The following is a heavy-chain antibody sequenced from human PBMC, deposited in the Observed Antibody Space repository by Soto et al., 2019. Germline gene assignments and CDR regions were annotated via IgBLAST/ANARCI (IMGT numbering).Heavy chain of an antibody. J-gene: IGHJ4*02. CDR2: IGTAGDT. CDR1: GFTFSSYD. V-gene: IGHV3-13*01. D-gene: IGHD3-10*01. Sequence: GGSLRLSCAASGFTFSSYDMHWVRQATGKGLEWVSAIGTAGDTYYPGSVKGRFTISRENAKNSLYLQMNSLRAGDTAVYYCAIRGTSNGYKFGELTNEFDYWGQGTLVTVSS. CDR3: AIRGTSNGYKFGELTNEFDY.